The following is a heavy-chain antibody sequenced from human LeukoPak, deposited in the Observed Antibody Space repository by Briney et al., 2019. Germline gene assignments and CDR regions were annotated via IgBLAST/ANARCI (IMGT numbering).Heavy chain of an antibody. CDR1: GFTFSSYA. J-gene: IGHJ4*02. Sequence: GGSLRLSCAASGFTFSSYAMSWVRQAPGKGLVWVSRINTDGSRTIYADSVKGRFTISRDNAKNTLYLQLNSLRAEDTAVYYCARDLFFDWLSPPHYFDYWGQGTLVTVSS. D-gene: IGHD3/OR15-3a*01. CDR3: ARDLFFDWLSPPHYFDY. CDR2: INTDGSRT. V-gene: IGHV3-74*01.